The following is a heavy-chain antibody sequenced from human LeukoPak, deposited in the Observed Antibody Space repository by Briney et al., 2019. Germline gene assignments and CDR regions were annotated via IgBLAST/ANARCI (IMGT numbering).Heavy chain of an antibody. Sequence: SQTLSLTCTVSGGSISSGGYYWSWIRQHPGKGLEWIGYIYYSGSTYYNPSLKSRVTISVDTSKNQFSLKLSSVTAADTAVYYCARGPFIVVVPAAISDWGQGTLVTVPS. CDR1: GGSISSGGYY. V-gene: IGHV4-31*03. D-gene: IGHD2-2*02. J-gene: IGHJ4*02. CDR3: ARGPFIVVVPAAISD. CDR2: IYYSGST.